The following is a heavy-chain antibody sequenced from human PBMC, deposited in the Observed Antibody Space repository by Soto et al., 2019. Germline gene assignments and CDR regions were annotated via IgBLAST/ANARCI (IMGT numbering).Heavy chain of an antibody. J-gene: IGHJ5*02. D-gene: IGHD2-21*01. V-gene: IGHV1-2*02. CDR2: INPNSGGT. CDR1: GYTFTDYY. Sequence: QVQLVQSGAEVKKPGASVKVSCKASGYTFTDYYMHCVRQAPGQGLEWMGWINPNSGGTNYAQKFQGRVTITADESTSTAYMELSSLRSEDTAVYYCARGDNWFDPWGQGTLVTVSS. CDR3: ARGDNWFDP.